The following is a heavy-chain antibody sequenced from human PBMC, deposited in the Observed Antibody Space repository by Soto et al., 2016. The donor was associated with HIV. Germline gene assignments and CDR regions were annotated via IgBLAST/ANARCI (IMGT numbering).Heavy chain of an antibody. CDR3: AREATVTLSPYYYYMDV. J-gene: IGHJ6*03. V-gene: IGHV3-20*04. CDR2: INWNGGNT. Sequence: EVQLVESGGGVVRPGGSLRLSCAASGFTLDDYGMSWVRQAPGKGLEWVSGINWNGGNTGYIDSVKGRFTISRDNAKNSLYLQMNSLRAEDTALYYCAREATVTLSPYYYYMDVWGKGTTVTVSS. D-gene: IGHD4-17*01. CDR1: GFTLDDYG.